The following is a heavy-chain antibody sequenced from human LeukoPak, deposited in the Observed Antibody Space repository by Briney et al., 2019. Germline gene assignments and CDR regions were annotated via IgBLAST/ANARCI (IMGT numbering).Heavy chain of an antibody. CDR1: GGSSSGYY. CDR2: INHSGST. D-gene: IGHD6-19*01. CDR3: ARDAPGRAVAGNDY. Sequence: PSETLSLTCAVYGGSSSGYYWSWIRQPPGKGLEWIGEINHSGSTNYNPSLKSRVTISVDTSKNQFSLKLSSVTAADTAVYYCARDAPGRAVAGNDYWGQGTLVTVSS. V-gene: IGHV4-34*01. J-gene: IGHJ4*02.